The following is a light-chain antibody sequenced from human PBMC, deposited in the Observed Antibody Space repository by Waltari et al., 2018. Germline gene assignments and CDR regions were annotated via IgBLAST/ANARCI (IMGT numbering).Light chain of an antibody. Sequence: QSALTQPPSASGSPGQSVTISCTGTRSGIGTYDLVSWYQQHPGKAPKLMIYEVSKRPSGVPDRFSGSKSGNTASLTVSGLQSEDEADYYCSSYGGSDTFVFGTGTTVTVL. CDR1: RSGIGTYDL. V-gene: IGLV2-8*01. CDR2: EVS. J-gene: IGLJ1*01. CDR3: SSYGGSDTFV.